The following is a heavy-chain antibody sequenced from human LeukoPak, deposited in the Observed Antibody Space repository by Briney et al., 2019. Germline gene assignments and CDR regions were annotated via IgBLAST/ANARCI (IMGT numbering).Heavy chain of an antibody. Sequence: SETLSLTCTVSGGSISSGSYYWSWIRQPPGKGLEWIGEINHSGSTNYNPSLKSRVTISVDTSKNQFSLKLSSVTAADTAVYYCARHPRITIFGVVINYYFDYWGQGTLVTVSS. V-gene: IGHV4-39*01. CDR1: GGSISSGSYY. CDR2: INHSGST. CDR3: ARHPRITIFGVVINYYFDY. D-gene: IGHD3-3*01. J-gene: IGHJ4*02.